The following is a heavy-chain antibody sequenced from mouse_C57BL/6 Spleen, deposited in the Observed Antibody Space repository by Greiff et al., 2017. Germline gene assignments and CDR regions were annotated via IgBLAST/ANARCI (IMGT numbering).Heavy chain of an antibody. CDR1: GYTFTDYY. CDR2: INPNNGGT. V-gene: IGHV1-26*01. J-gene: IGHJ2*01. CDR3: ARDWDYFDC. Sequence: VQLKQSGPELVKPGASVKISCKASGYTFTDYYMNWVKQSPGKSLEWIGDINPNNGGTSYNQKFKGKATLTVDKSSSTAYMELRSLTSEDSAVYYCARDWDYFDCWGQGTTLTVSS. D-gene: IGHD4-1*01.